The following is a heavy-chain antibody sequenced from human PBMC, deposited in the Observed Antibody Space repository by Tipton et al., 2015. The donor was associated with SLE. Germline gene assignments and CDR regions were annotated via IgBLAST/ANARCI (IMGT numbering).Heavy chain of an antibody. V-gene: IGHV4-39*07. Sequence: TLSLTCTVSGGSIESSPYYWGWIRQPPGKGLEWIGTMSYSGTTYYNPSLKSQVSFSIDTSKHQFSLKLNSVTAADTAVYYCARRHYSGPFDSWGQGTLVTVSS. D-gene: IGHD5-12*01. CDR2: MSYSGTT. J-gene: IGHJ4*02. CDR1: GGSIESSPYY. CDR3: ARRHYSGPFDS.